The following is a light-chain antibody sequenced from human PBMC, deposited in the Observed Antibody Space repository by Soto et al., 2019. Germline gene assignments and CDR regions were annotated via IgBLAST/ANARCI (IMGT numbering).Light chain of an antibody. V-gene: IGKV1-5*03. CDR1: QSISSL. Sequence: DILMTQSPSTLSASVGDRVTITCRASQSISSLLAWYQQKPGKAPKLLIYKASSLESGVPSRFSGSGSGTEFTLTISSLQPDDFATYYCQQYYSYSYTFGQGTKLEIK. CDR2: KAS. J-gene: IGKJ2*01. CDR3: QQYYSYSYT.